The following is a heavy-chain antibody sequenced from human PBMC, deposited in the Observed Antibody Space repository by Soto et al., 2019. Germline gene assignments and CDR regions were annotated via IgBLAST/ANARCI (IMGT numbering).Heavy chain of an antibody. V-gene: IGHV1-8*01. CDR3: ARGVSAGVDY. CDR1: GYSFTSLD. CDR2: MQPSTGRT. D-gene: IGHD1-26*01. J-gene: IGHJ4*02. Sequence: ASVKVSCKASGYSFTSLDINWVRQTAGQGLEWMGWMQPSTGRTGYAQKFQGRVTMTRDASINTAYMELTTLTSDDTAFYYCARGVSAGVDYWGQGTLVTVSS.